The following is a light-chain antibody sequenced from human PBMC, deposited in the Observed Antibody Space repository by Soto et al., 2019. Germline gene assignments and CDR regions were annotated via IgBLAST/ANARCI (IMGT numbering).Light chain of an antibody. CDR2: GAS. V-gene: IGKV3D-15*01. J-gene: IGKJ1*01. Sequence: EIVMTQSPATLSVSPGERATLSCRASQSVSIKLAWYQQKPGQAPRLLIYGASSRATGIPDRFSGSGSGTDFTLTISRLEPEDFAVYYCQQLGTFGQGTKVDIK. CDR3: QQLGT. CDR1: QSVSIK.